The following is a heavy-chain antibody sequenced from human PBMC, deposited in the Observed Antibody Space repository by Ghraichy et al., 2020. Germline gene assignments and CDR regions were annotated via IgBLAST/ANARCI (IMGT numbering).Heavy chain of an antibody. CDR2: MYQSGST. D-gene: IGHD6-6*01. CDR1: GGSISSYF. V-gene: IGHV4-4*09. J-gene: IGHJ4*02. Sequence: SETLSLTCTVSGGSISSYFWTWIRQPPGKGLEWIGYMYQSGSTNYNPSLKSRVTISVDTSKNQMSLKLTSVTAGDTAVYYCAAAQYTNAWTYYCGQGFLVSVSS. CDR3: AAAQYTNAWTYY.